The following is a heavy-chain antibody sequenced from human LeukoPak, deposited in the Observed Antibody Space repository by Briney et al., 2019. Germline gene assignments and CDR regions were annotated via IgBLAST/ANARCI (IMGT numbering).Heavy chain of an antibody. CDR3: ASSSSSGWYGGYYYYYGMDV. J-gene: IGHJ6*02. CDR2: INPSGGST. D-gene: IGHD6-19*01. Sequence: VASVKVSCKASGYTFSSYYMHWVRQAPGQRLEWMGIINPSGGSTSYAQKFQGRVTMTRDTSTSTVYMELSSLRSEDTAVYYCASSSSSGWYGGYYYYYGMDVWGQGTTVTVSS. V-gene: IGHV1-46*01. CDR1: GYTFSSYY.